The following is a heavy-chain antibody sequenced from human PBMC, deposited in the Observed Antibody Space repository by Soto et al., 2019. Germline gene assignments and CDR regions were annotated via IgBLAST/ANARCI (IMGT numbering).Heavy chain of an antibody. J-gene: IGHJ4*01. D-gene: IGHD5-12*01. Sequence: SETLSLTCTVSGGSIGTYYWSWIRQPPGRGLEWIGYIYYSGSTNYNPSLKSRVTMSIDTSKNQFSLKLTSVTAADTAVYYCARGYSGYDAALDYWGQGTLVTVSS. CDR3: ARGYSGYDAALDY. V-gene: IGHV4-59*01. CDR2: IYYSGST. CDR1: GGSIGTYY.